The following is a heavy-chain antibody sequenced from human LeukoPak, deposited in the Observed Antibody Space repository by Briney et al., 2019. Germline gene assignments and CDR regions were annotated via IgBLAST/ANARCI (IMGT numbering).Heavy chain of an antibody. CDR3: VGGPTTGYYYYMDV. CDR2: IYTSGST. D-gene: IGHD3-9*01. V-gene: IGHV4-61*02. Sequence: SETLSLTCTVSGGSISSGSYYWRWIRQPAGKGLERIVRIYTSGSTHYNPSLKSRVTISVDTSKNQFSLKLSSVTAADTAVYYCVGGPTTGYYYYMDVWGKGTTVTVSS. CDR1: GGSISSGSYY. J-gene: IGHJ6*03.